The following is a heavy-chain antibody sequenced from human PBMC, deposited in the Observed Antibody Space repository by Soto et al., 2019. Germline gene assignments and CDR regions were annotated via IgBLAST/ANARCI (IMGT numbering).Heavy chain of an antibody. CDR1: GYMFIDSY. D-gene: IGHD3-16*01. J-gene: IGHJ6*02. CDR2: INPNSGDT. CDR3: ARATVQTLYYYCMDV. Sequence: ASVKVSCKASGYMFIDSYIHWVRQAPGQGLEWMGWINPNSGDTIYAQKFQGRVTMTRDTSISTAYMELSSLRYDDTAVYYCARATVQTLYYYCMDVWGQGTTVTVSS. V-gene: IGHV1-2*02.